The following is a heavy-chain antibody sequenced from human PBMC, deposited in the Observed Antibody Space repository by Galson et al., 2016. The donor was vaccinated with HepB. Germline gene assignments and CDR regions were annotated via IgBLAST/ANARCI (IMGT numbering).Heavy chain of an antibody. V-gene: IGHV3-33*01. CDR3: ARDLIPY. CDR1: GFTFSTYA. Sequence: SLRLSCAASGFTFSTYAMHWVRQAPGKGLGWVAVIWYDGRNKYYADTVKGRSTVSRDNSKNTLYLQWNSLRREDTALYYCARDLIPYWGQGTLVTVSS. J-gene: IGHJ4*02. CDR2: IWYDGRNK.